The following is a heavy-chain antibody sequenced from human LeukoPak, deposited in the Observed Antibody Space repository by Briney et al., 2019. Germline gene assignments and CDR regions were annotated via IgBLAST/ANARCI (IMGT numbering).Heavy chain of an antibody. Sequence: GGSLRLSCEASGFTFNNYWMSWVRQAPGKGLEWVANIRYDGSEKNYVDSVKGRFTISRDNAKKSLYLQINSLRAEDTAVYYCSRDPRVLDYWGQGTLVTVSS. CDR2: IRYDGSEK. V-gene: IGHV3-7*03. CDR1: GFTFNNYW. J-gene: IGHJ4*02. CDR3: SRDPRVLDY.